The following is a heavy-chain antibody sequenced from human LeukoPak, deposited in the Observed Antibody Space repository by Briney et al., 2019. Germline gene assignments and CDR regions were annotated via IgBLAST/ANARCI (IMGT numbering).Heavy chain of an antibody. D-gene: IGHD5-12*01. V-gene: IGHV1-3*01. CDR3: ARGGATTYSGDY. CDR2: INAGNGNT. CDR1: GYTFTSYA. Sequence: ASVKVSCKASGYTFTSYAMHWVRQAPGQRLEWMGWINAGNGNTKYSQKLQGRVTITRDTSASTAYMELSSLRSEDTAVYYCARGGATTYSGDYWGQGTLVTVSS. J-gene: IGHJ4*02.